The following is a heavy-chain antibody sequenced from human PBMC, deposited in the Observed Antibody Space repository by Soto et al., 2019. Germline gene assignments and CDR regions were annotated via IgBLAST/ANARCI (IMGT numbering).Heavy chain of an antibody. CDR1: GFTFNMYS. D-gene: IGHD3-22*01. Sequence: EVQLVESGGDLVQRGGSLRLSCAVSGFTFNMYSMNWVRQAPGKGLEWVSYISSSSSVIYYADSVKGRFTVARDNAKNALYLQMNSLRDEYTAVYYCARVAAGATSYYSGSGYDDPSDIWGQGTIVTVSS. CDR2: ISSSSSVI. CDR3: ARVAAGATSYYSGSGYDDPSDI. J-gene: IGHJ3*02. V-gene: IGHV3-48*02.